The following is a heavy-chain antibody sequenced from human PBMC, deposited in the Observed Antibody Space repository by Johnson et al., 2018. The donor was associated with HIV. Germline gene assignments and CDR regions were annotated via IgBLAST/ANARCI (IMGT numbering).Heavy chain of an antibody. CDR3: ARATCTDCYSSDAFDI. V-gene: IGHV3-30*02. CDR1: GFTFSTYG. D-gene: IGHD2-15*01. Sequence: QEKLVESGGGVVQPGGSLRLSCAASGFTFSTYGMHWVRQAPGKGLEWVSFIRYDGTNKYYVDSVKGRFTISRDNAENSLYLQMNSLRAEDTAVYYGARATCTDCYSSDAFDIWGQGTMVTVSS. J-gene: IGHJ3*02. CDR2: IRYDGTNK.